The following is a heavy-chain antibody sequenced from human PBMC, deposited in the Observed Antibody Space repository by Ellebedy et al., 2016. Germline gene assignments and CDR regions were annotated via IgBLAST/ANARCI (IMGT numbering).Heavy chain of an antibody. V-gene: IGHV4-38-2*02. Sequence: SETLSLTCTVSGYSISSGYYWGWIRQPPGQGLEWIGSIYHSGSTYYNPSLKSRVTISVDTSKNQFSLKLSSVTAADTAVYYCARHTVTTSWFDPWGQGTLVTVSS. CDR2: IYHSGST. D-gene: IGHD4-17*01. CDR3: ARHTVTTSWFDP. J-gene: IGHJ5*02. CDR1: GYSISSGYY.